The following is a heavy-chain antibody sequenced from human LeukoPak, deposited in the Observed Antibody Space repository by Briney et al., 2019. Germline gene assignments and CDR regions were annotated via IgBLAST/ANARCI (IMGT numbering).Heavy chain of an antibody. CDR2: IHYSGST. V-gene: IGHV4-39*01. CDR1: GGSIRSSSYH. CDR3: ARLTGRDSSDWPYFHY. J-gene: IGHJ4*03. Sequence: PSETLSLTCTVSGGSIRSSSYHWGWVRQPPGKGLEWIGNIHYSGSTSYNPSLKSRVAISVDTSKNQFSLKLSSVTAADTAVFYCARLTGRDSSDWPYFHYWGQGALVTVSA. D-gene: IGHD6-25*01.